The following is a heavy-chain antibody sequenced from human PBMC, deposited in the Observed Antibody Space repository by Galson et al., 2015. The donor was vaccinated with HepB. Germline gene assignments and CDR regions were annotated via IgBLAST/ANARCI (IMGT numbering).Heavy chain of an antibody. D-gene: IGHD2-2*01. V-gene: IGHV4-34*01. CDR1: GGSFSGYY. Sequence: SLTCTVYGGSFSGYYWSWIRQPPGKGLEWIGEINHSGSTNYNPSLKSRVTISVDTSKNQFSLKLSSVTAADTAVYYCARAEGQDCSSTSCYGRWGGYYYGMDVWGQGTTVTVSS. CDR3: ARAEGQDCSSTSCYGRWGGYYYGMDV. CDR2: INHSGST. J-gene: IGHJ6*02.